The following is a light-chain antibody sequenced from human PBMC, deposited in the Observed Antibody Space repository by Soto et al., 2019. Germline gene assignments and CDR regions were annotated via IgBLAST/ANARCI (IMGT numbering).Light chain of an antibody. V-gene: IGLV1-44*01. CDR1: SSNIGVNT. CDR3: AAWDDSLNGWV. Sequence: QAVVTQPPSASGTPGQGVTISCSGSSSNIGVNTVNWYQQLPGTAPKLLIYSNNLRPSGVPDRFSGSKSGTSASLAISGLQSEDEADYHCAAWDDSLNGWVFGGGTKLTVL. CDR2: SNN. J-gene: IGLJ3*02.